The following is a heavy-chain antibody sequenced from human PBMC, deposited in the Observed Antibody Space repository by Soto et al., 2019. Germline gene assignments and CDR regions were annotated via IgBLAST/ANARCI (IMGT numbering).Heavy chain of an antibody. J-gene: IGHJ4*02. D-gene: IGHD5-12*01. CDR2: INYSGST. V-gene: IGHV4-39*07. CDR3: AREGNLGRWLQPLDF. CDR1: GGSLSISSYY. Sequence: SETLSLTCTVSGGSLSISSYYWGWIRQSPGKVLEWIGEINYSGSTNYNPSLKSRVTMSVDTSKNQFSLKLISVTAADTAKYFCAREGNLGRWLQPLDFWGQGTLVTVSS.